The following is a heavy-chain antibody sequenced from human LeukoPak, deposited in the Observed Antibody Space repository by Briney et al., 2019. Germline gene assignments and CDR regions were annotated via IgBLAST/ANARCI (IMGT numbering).Heavy chain of an antibody. J-gene: IGHJ4*02. D-gene: IGHD6-19*01. CDR2: IYYSGST. Sequence: SETLSLTCSVSGGSIYSIGHYWAWIRQPPGKGLEWFGTIYYSGSTDYNPSLKSRVTVSVDRSKNQFSLKLTSVTGADTAVYYCARLSYDNGWHPFDYWGQGTLVTVSS. V-gene: IGHV4-39*01. CDR1: GGSIYSIGHY. CDR3: ARLSYDNGWHPFDY.